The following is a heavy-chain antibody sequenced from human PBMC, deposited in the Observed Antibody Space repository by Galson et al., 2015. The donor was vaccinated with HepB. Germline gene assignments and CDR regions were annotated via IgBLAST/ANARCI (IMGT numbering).Heavy chain of an antibody. CDR1: GFTFSSYA. CDR2: ISYDGSNK. V-gene: IGHV3-30-3*01. D-gene: IGHD3-22*01. Sequence: SLRLSCAASGFTFSSYAMHWVRQAPGKGLEWVAVISYDGSNKYYADSVKGRFTISRDNSKNTLYLQMNSLRAEDTAVYYCARDASLYYYDSSGYYGYWGQGTLVTVSS. J-gene: IGHJ4*02. CDR3: ARDASLYYYDSSGYYGY.